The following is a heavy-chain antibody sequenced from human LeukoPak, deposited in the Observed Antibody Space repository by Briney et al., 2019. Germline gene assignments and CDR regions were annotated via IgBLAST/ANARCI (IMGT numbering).Heavy chain of an antibody. Sequence: PGGSLRLSCATSGFTFSSIVLHWVRQAPGKGLEWVAFIRYDGSNEYYADSVKGRFTISRDKSKNTLYLQMNSLRTEDTAVYYCAKTGYSGSAYGTWYFDYWGQGTLVTVSS. J-gene: IGHJ4*02. CDR1: GFTFSSIV. D-gene: IGHD5-12*01. V-gene: IGHV3-30*02. CDR3: AKTGYSGSAYGTWYFDY. CDR2: IRYDGSNE.